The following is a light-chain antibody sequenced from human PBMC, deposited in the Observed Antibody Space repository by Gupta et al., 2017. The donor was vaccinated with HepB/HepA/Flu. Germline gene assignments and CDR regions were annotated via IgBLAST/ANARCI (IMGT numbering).Light chain of an antibody. J-gene: IGLJ2*01. CDR2: DVS. V-gene: IGLV2-14*04. CDR1: SSDVGSNNY. Sequence: SVSGSXGQSXTXXCXXTSSDVGSNNYVSWYQQHPAKAPKLMFYDVSNRPARVSSRFSGSKSGNTASLTISGLQAEDEADYYCSSYTSSSTVVFGGGTKLTVL. CDR3: SSYTSSSTVV.